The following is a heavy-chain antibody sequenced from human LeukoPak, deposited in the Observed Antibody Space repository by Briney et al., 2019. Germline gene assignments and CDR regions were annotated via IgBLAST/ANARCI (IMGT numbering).Heavy chain of an antibody. Sequence: PGGSLRLSCAASGFTFSSYAKSWVRQAPGKGLEWVSAISGSGGSTYYADSVKGRFTISRDSSKNTLYLQMNSLRAEDTAVYYCAKVVKAVAEYDYWGQGTLVTVSS. CDR2: ISGSGGST. V-gene: IGHV3-23*01. CDR1: GFTFSSYA. D-gene: IGHD6-19*01. J-gene: IGHJ4*02. CDR3: AKVVKAVAEYDY.